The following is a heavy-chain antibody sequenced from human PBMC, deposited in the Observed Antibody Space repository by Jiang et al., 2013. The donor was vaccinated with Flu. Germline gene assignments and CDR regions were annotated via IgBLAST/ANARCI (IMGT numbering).Heavy chain of an antibody. CDR1: GFTFNSFG. V-gene: IGHV3-30*03. D-gene: IGHD5-18*01. CDR2: ISYDGSTK. CDR3: ARGYNYGLD. J-gene: IGHJ4*01. Sequence: QLVESGGGVVQPGTSLRLSCAASGFTFNSFGMHWVRQAPGKGLEWVAVISYDGSTKYYADSVKGRFTISRDNSQNTLFVQMNSLRAEDTAVYYCARGYNYGLDWGQGTLVTVSS.